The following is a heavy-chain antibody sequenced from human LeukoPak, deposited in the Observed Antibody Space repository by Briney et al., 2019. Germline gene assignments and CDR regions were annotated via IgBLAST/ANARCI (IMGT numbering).Heavy chain of an antibody. J-gene: IGHJ3*02. V-gene: IGHV4-59*01. D-gene: IGHD6-19*01. Sequence: SETLSLTCTVSGGSISSYYWSWIRQPPGKGLEWIGYIYYSGSTNYNPSLKSRVTISVDTSKNQFSLKLSSVTAADTAVYYCARSRYSSGWYGKGAFDIWGQGTMVTVSS. CDR1: GGSISSYY. CDR2: IYYSGST. CDR3: ARSRYSSGWYGKGAFDI.